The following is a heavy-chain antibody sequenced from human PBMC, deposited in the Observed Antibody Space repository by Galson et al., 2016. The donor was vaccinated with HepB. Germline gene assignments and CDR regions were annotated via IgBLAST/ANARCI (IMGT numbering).Heavy chain of an antibody. D-gene: IGHD1-1*01. CDR3: GKWDWNDPAD. V-gene: IGHV3-30*03. J-gene: IGHJ4*02. CDR2: FTYHGRNQ. Sequence: SLRLSCAASGFTFRSYGLQWVRQAPGKGPEWLAIFTYHGRNQFYADSVKGRFTISRDDSRNSVYLQMDSLREEDTAVYYCGKWDWNDPADWGKGTLVSVSS. CDR1: GFTFRSYG.